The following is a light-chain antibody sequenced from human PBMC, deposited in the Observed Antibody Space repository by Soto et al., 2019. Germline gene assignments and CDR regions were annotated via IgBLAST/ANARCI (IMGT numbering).Light chain of an antibody. V-gene: IGLV6-57*04. CDR1: GGTIASNF. CDR2: ENS. J-gene: IGLJ3*02. Sequence: NFMLIQPHSVSESPGRTITISCTRSGGTIASNFVQWYQQRPGSAPTTLIYENSQRPFGVPDRFSGSIDFSSNSASLTISGLRTEDEADYYCQSFDTTTFMFGGGTKLTVL. CDR3: QSFDTTTFM.